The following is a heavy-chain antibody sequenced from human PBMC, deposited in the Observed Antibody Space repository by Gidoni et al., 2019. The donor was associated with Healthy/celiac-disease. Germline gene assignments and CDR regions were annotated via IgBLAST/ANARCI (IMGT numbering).Heavy chain of an antibody. CDR2: FDPEDGET. J-gene: IGHJ4*02. Sequence: QVQLVQSGAEVKKPGASVTVSCKVSGYTLTELSMHWVRQAPGKGLEWMGGFDPEDGETIYAQKFQGRVTMTEDTSTDTAYMELSSLRSEDTAVYYCATGVTVAGTKTGSIDYWGQGTLVTVSS. V-gene: IGHV1-24*01. CDR3: ATGVTVAGTKTGSIDY. CDR1: GYTLTELS. D-gene: IGHD6-19*01.